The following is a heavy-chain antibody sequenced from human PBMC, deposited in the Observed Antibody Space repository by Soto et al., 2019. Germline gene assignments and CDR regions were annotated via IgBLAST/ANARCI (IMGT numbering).Heavy chain of an antibody. Sequence: HPXESLTLSCAASGFTFNSYAYSWVCKAQGKGLEWVSTISGSGGNAYYADSVKGRFSISRDNSKNTLRLQMNSLRADATAVYYCAKYGARGSCHPYYYFGMDVWGQGTTVTVSS. CDR3: AKYGARGSCHPYYYFGMDV. CDR2: ISGSGGNA. CDR1: GFTFNSYA. V-gene: IGHV3-23*01. D-gene: IGHD1-26*01. J-gene: IGHJ6*02.